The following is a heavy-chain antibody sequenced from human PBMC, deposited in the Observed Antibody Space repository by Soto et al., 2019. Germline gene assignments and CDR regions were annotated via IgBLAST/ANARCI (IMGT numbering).Heavy chain of an antibody. Sequence: GGSLRLSCAASGFTFRNYYMTWMRQTPGKGLEWISTITSSGGSTYYAASVKGRVTISRDNANNSLYLQMTGLRAEDTALYYCARDKYTNYGNYFDLWGQGTLVTVSS. J-gene: IGHJ5*02. CDR2: ITSSGGST. V-gene: IGHV3-11*01. CDR3: ARDKYTNYGNYFDL. D-gene: IGHD3-16*01. CDR1: GFTFRNYY.